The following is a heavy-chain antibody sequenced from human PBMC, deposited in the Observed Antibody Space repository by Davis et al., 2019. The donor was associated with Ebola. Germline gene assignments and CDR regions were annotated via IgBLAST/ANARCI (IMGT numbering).Heavy chain of an antibody. Sequence: SETLSLTCTVSGGSISSSSYYWGWIRQPPGKGLEWIGSIYYSGSTYYNPSLKSRVTISVDTSKNQFSLKLSSVTAADTAVYYCARRDPYARAPPFDYWGQGTLVTVSS. V-gene: IGHV4-39*01. J-gene: IGHJ4*02. CDR2: IYYSGST. CDR1: GGSISSSSYY. CDR3: ARRDPYARAPPFDY. D-gene: IGHD3-10*01.